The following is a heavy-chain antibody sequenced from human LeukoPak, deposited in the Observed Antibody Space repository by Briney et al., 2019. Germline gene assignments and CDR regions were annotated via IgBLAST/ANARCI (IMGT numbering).Heavy chain of an antibody. V-gene: IGHV1-8*01. J-gene: IGHJ4*02. CDR2: MNPNSGNT. D-gene: IGHD6-19*01. CDR3: ARARPGIAVAGRGYYFDY. CDR1: GYTFTSYD. Sequence: ASVKVSCKASGYTFTSYDIHWVRQAPGQGLEWMGWMNPNSGNTGYAQKFQGRVTMTRNTSISTAYMELSSLRSEDTAVYYCARARPGIAVAGRGYYFDYWGQGTLVTVSS.